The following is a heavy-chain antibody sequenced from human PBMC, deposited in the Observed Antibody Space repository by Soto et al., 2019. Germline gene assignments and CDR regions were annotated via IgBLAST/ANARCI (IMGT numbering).Heavy chain of an antibody. CDR2: ISGSAGST. CDR1: GFTFTTYA. J-gene: IGHJ4*02. V-gene: IGHV3-23*01. Sequence: EVQLLESGGGLVQPGGSLRLSCAACGFTFTTYAMSWVRQAPGKGLEWVSAISGSAGSTYYADSVKGRFTISRDNSKNTLYLQMNSLRAEDTAVYYCAKNWDTTFSASSHWGQGTLVSVSS. D-gene: IGHD1-26*01. CDR3: AKNWDTTFSASSH.